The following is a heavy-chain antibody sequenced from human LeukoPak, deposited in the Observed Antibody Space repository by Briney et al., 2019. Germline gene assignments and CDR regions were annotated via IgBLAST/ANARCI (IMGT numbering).Heavy chain of an antibody. Sequence: ASVKVSCKASGGTFSSYAISWVRQAPGQGLEWMGGIIPIFGTASYAQKFQGRVTITADESTSTAYMELSSLRSEDTAVYYCARGQKYYYGSGSSNLYNWFDPWGQGTLVTVSS. V-gene: IGHV1-69*13. CDR3: ARGQKYYYGSGSSNLYNWFDP. D-gene: IGHD3-10*01. CDR1: GGTFSSYA. J-gene: IGHJ5*02. CDR2: IIPIFGTA.